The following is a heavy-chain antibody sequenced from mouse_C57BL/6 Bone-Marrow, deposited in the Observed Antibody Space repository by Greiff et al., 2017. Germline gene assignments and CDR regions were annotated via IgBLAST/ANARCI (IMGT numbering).Heavy chain of an antibody. Sequence: SGPVLVKPGASVKMSCKASGYTFTDYYMNWVKQSPGKSLEWIGVINPYNGGTSYNQQFKGKATLTVDTSSSTAYMERNSLTSEDSAVYYCARSTTGVWYAMDYWGQGTSVTVSS. CDR2: INPYNGGT. D-gene: IGHD1-1*01. J-gene: IGHJ4*01. V-gene: IGHV1-19*01. CDR1: GYTFTDYY. CDR3: ARSTTGVWYAMDY.